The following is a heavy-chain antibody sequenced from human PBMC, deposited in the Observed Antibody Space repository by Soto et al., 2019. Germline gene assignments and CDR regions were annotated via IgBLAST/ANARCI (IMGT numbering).Heavy chain of an antibody. CDR2: IYQSGSA. J-gene: IGHJ6*02. CDR3: ARAFYGVDL. CDR1: GGSITSGGYS. V-gene: IGHV4-30-2*06. Sequence: TLSITGTVSGGSITSGGYSWSWIRQSPGQGLEWIGYIYQSGSAFYNPSLKTRATILVDRSKNQFSLNLTSVTAADAAVYYCARAFYGVDLWGQGTTVTAP.